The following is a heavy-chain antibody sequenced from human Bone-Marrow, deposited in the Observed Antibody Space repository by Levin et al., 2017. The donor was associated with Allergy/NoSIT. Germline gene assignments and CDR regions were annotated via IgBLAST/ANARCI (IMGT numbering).Heavy chain of an antibody. V-gene: IGHV1-46*01. CDR2: INPSGGST. CDR1: GYTFTSYY. J-gene: IGHJ6*02. Sequence: EASVKVSCKASGYTFTSYYMHWVRQAPGQGLEWMGIINPSGGSTSYAQKFQGRVTMTRDTSTSTVYMELSSLRSEDTAVYYCARERGITIFGVVIISYGMDGWGQGTTVTVSS. D-gene: IGHD3-3*01. CDR3: ARERGITIFGVVIISYGMDG.